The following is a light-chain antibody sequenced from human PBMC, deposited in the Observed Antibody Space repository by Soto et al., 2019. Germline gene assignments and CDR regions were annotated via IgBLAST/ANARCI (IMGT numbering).Light chain of an antibody. Sequence: EIVWTQSPATLSLSPGERATLSCRASQSVGNNLAWYQQKPGQAPGLLIYEASTRATGIPARFSGSGSETDFTLTISSLEPEDVAVYYCQQHAHWPLPFGGGTRVEIK. CDR2: EAS. CDR3: QQHAHWPLP. J-gene: IGKJ4*01. CDR1: QSVGNN. V-gene: IGKV3-11*01.